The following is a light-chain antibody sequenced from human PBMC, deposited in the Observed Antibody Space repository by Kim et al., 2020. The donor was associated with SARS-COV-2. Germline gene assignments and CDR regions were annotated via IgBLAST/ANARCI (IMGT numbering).Light chain of an antibody. J-gene: IGLJ1*01. Sequence: SYELTQPLSVSVSPGQTARITCSGDALSRQYASWYQKKPGQAPVVVMYKDTERPSGIPERFSGSSAGTTVTLTISGVQAEDEADYYCQSADISGDHHIFGSGTKVTVL. V-gene: IGLV3-25*03. CDR1: ALSRQY. CDR3: QSADISGDHHI. CDR2: KDT.